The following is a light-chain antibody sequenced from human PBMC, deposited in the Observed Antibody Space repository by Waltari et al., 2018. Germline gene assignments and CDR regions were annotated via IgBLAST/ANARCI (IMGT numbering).Light chain of an antibody. CDR2: RAS. CDR3: QQYNDWPRT. V-gene: IGKV3D-15*01. CDR1: QSVGTN. J-gene: IGKJ1*01. Sequence: ELVLPQSPATLSVSPGDRVTLTCRASQSVGTNLAWYQHSPGRAPRLLVYRASTRASYIPARFSASGSGTEFTLSISTLQSEDSAVFYCQQYNDWPRTFGQGTKVEIK.